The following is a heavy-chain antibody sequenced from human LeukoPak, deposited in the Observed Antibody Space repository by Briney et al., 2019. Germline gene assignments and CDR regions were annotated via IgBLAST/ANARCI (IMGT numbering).Heavy chain of an antibody. Sequence: SETLSLTCAVYGGSFSGYYWSWIRQPPGKGLEWIGEINHSGSTNYNPSLKSRVTISVDTSKNQFSLKLSSVTAADTAVYYCARVSCSGGSCYSPYYYYYGMDVWGQGTTVTVSS. V-gene: IGHV4-34*01. CDR2: INHSGST. CDR1: GGSFSGYY. J-gene: IGHJ6*02. CDR3: ARVSCSGGSCYSPYYYYYGMDV. D-gene: IGHD2-15*01.